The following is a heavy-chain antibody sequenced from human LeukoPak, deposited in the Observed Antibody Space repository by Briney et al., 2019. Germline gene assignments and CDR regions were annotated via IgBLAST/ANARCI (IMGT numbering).Heavy chain of an antibody. D-gene: IGHD3-16*02. CDR1: GGSISSSSYY. V-gene: IGHV4-61*02. J-gene: IGHJ4*02. CDR3: ARRRLITFGGVIAFDY. CDR2: IYTSEST. Sequence: SETLSLTCTVSGGSISSSSYYWSWIRQPAGKGLEWIGRIYTSESTNYNPSLKSRVTISADTSKNQFSLKLSSVTAADTAVYYCARRRLITFGGVIAFDYWGQGTLVTVSS.